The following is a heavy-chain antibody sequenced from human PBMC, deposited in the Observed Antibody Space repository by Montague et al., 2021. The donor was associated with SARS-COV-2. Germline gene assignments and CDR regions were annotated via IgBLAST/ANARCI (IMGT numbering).Heavy chain of an antibody. V-gene: IGHV4-4*07. D-gene: IGHD1-7*01. CDR3: VRDQGRSNWNYPDY. J-gene: IGHJ4*02. CDR2: IYNSGRT. Sequence: SETLSLTCTVSGGSISGYYWSWFRQSAGKGLEWIGSIYNSGRTSYNPSXXSRVTMSVDTSKNQFSLKLSSVTAADTAVYYCVRDQGRSNWNYPDYWGQGTLVTVSS. CDR1: GGSISGYY.